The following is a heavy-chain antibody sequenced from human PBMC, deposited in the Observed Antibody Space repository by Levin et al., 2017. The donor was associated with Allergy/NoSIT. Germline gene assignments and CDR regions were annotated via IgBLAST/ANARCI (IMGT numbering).Heavy chain of an antibody. V-gene: IGHV4-61*01. CDR2: IHYTGSI. CDR3: ARDRVVPGGSDYYYYGMDV. J-gene: IGHJ6*02. D-gene: IGHD2-2*01. CDR1: XXXXXXGXXH. Sequence: SETLSLTCTVSXXXXXXGXXHWARGLRSPGKGLEWIGCIHYTGSIKYNPSLKSRVAISVDTSKNQFSLRLSSVTAADTAVYFCARDRVVPGGSDYYYYGMDVWGQGTTVTVSS.